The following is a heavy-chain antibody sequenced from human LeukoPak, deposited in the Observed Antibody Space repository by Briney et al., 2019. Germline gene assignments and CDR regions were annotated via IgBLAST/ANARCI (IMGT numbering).Heavy chain of an antibody. D-gene: IGHD3-22*01. CDR3: ASSSGYLRGNDY. V-gene: IGHV4-38-2*02. Sequence: PSETLSLTCIVSGYSISSGCYWDWIRQPPGMGLEWIGTIYYSGSTYYNPSLKSRVTISVDTSKNQFSLKLSSVTAADTAVYYCASSSGYLRGNDYWGQGTLVTVSS. CDR1: GYSISSGCY. J-gene: IGHJ4*02. CDR2: IYYSGST.